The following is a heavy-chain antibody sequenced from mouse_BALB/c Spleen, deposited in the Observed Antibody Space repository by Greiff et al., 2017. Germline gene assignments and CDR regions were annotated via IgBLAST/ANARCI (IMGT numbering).Heavy chain of an antibody. D-gene: IGHD1-2*01. J-gene: IGHJ4*01. CDR2: ISNLAYSI. Sequence: EVHLVESGGGLVQPGGSRKLSCAASGFTFSDYGMAWVRQAPGKGPEWVAFISNLAYSIYYADTVTGRFTISRENAKNTLYLEMSSLRSEDTAMYYCAREGSLLRGAMDYWGQGTSVTVSS. CDR3: AREGSLLRGAMDY. CDR1: GFTFSDYG. V-gene: IGHV5-15*02.